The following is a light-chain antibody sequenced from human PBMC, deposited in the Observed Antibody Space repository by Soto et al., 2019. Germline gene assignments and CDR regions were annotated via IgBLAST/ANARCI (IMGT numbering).Light chain of an antibody. J-gene: IGKJ4*01. CDR2: GAS. V-gene: IGKV3-20*01. CDR1: RSVSSNY. CDR3: QPYGSSFT. Sequence: IVVTQSPGTLSLSPGERATLSCRASRSVSSNYLAWYQQKPGQAPRLLMYGASRRATGIPDRFSGSGSGTDFTLTIIRLEPEDFAVYYSQPYGSSFTFGGGTKVEIK.